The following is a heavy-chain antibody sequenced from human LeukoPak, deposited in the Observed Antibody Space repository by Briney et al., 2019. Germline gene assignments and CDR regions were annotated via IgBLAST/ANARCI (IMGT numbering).Heavy chain of an antibody. V-gene: IGHV4-4*02. Sequence: PSGTLSLTCAVSGGSISSSNWWSWVRQPPGKGLGWIGEIYHSGSTNYNPSLKSRVTISVDKSKNQFSPKLSSVTAADTAVYYCARGGVGATKNWFDPWGQGTLVTVSS. CDR1: GGSISSSNW. J-gene: IGHJ5*02. CDR3: ARGGVGATKNWFDP. CDR2: IYHSGST. D-gene: IGHD1-26*01.